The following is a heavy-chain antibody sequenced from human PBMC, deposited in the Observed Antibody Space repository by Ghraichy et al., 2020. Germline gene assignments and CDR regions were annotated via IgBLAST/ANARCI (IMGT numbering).Heavy chain of an antibody. CDR1: GYTFTSYG. J-gene: IGHJ4*02. CDR3: ARSPAAMVIIYFDY. D-gene: IGHD5-18*01. Sequence: ASVKVSCKASGYTFTSYGISWVRQAPGQGLEWMGWISAYNGNTNYAQKLQGRVTMTTDTSTSTAYMELRSLRSDDTAVYYCARSPAAMVIIYFDYWGQGTLVTVSS. V-gene: IGHV1-18*01. CDR2: ISAYNGNT.